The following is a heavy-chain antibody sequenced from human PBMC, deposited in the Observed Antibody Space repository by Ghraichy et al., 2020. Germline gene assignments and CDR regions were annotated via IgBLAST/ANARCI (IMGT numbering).Heavy chain of an antibody. J-gene: IGHJ4*02. CDR3: ASLGGDGYNPGVDY. CDR1: GFTFSSYS. V-gene: IGHV3-21*01. Sequence: GGSLRLSCAASGFTFSSYSMNWVRQAPGKGLEWVSSISSSSSYIYYADSVKGRFTISRDNAKNSLYLQMNSLRAEDTAVYYCASLGGDGYNPGVDYWGQGTLVTVSS. D-gene: IGHD5-24*01. CDR2: ISSSSSYI.